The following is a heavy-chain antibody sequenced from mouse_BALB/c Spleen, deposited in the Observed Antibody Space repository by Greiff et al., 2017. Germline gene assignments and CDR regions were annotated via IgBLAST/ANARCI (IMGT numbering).Heavy chain of an antibody. D-gene: IGHD2-2*01. Sequence: VHLVESGGGLVQPGGSLRLSCATSGFTFTDYYMSWVRQPPGKALEWLGFIRNKANGYTTEYSASVKGRFTISRDNSQSILYLQMNTLRAEDSATYYCARDNYGYDYWGQGTTLTVSS. CDR2: IRNKANGYTT. J-gene: IGHJ2*01. V-gene: IGHV7-3*02. CDR3: ARDNYGYDY. CDR1: GFTFTDYY.